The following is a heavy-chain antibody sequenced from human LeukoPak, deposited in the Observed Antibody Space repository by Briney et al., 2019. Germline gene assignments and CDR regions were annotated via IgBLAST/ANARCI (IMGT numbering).Heavy chain of an antibody. Sequence: ASVKLSCKASGYTFTSYGISWVRQPPGQGLEWMGWISAYNGNTNYAQKLQGRVTMTTDTSTSTAYMELRSLRSDDTAVYYCAREEDSYPAAMFTSDYWGQGTLVTVSS. D-gene: IGHD2-2*01. CDR2: ISAYNGNT. V-gene: IGHV1-18*01. J-gene: IGHJ4*02. CDR1: GYTFTSYG. CDR3: AREEDSYPAAMFTSDY.